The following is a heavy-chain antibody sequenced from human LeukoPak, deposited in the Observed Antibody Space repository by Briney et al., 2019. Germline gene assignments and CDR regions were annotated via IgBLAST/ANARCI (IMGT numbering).Heavy chain of an antibody. J-gene: IGHJ4*02. CDR3: ARDPFRSSFES. CDR2: LHVSGNT. Sequence: SETLSLTCTVSGDSMNTYHWPWIRQPAGKGLECIGRLHVSGNTNFNASLKRRVSISVDKSKKQFSLKMTSATAADTAVYFCARDPFRSSFESWGQGILVTVSS. CDR1: GDSMNTYH. V-gene: IGHV4-4*07. D-gene: IGHD3-3*01.